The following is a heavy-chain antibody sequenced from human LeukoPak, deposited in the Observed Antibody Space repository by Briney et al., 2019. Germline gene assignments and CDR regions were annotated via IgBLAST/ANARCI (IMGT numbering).Heavy chain of an antibody. CDR3: XXXXXXXDXWGGYYGDY. CDR2: ISSSSSYI. V-gene: IGHV3-21*01. Sequence: SGGSLRLSCAASGFTFSSYSMNWVRQAPGKGLEWVSSISSSSSYIYYADSVKGRFTISRDNAKNSLYLQMNRLRAEDTAVYYXXXXXXXXDXWGGYYGDYWGQGTLVTVSS. J-gene: IGHJ4*02. CDR1: GFTFSSYS. D-gene: IGHD3-3*01.